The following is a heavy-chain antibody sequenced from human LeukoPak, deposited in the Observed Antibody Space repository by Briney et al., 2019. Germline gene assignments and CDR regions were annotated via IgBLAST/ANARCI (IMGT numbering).Heavy chain of an antibody. CDR3: ARGRIAAV. V-gene: IGHV4-34*01. CDR2: INHSGSA. J-gene: IGHJ4*02. CDR1: SGSFRGYY. D-gene: IGHD6-13*01. Sequence: SETLSLTCAVYSGSFRGYYWSWIRQPPGKGVEWIGKINHSGSADYNPPLKSRVTISLDTSKTQFSLQRSSVTAADTAVYYCARGRIAAVWGQGTLVTVSS.